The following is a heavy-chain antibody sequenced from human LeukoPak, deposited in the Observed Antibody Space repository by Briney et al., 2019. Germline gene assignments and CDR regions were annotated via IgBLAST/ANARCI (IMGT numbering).Heavy chain of an antibody. Sequence: GGSLRLSCAASGFTFGSHWMTWVRQAPGKGPEWVANIKKDGSEKYYVDSVRGRFTISRDNAGNSLYLQVDSLRAEDTAVYYCTRDGHTVRGIAGFWGQGTLVTVSS. V-gene: IGHV3-7*01. CDR1: GFTFGSHW. D-gene: IGHD3-10*01. J-gene: IGHJ4*02. CDR2: IKKDGSEK. CDR3: TRDGHTVRGIAGF.